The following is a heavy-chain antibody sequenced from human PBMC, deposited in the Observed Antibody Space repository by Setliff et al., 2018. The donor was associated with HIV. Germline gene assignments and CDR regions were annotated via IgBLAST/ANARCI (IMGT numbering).Heavy chain of an antibody. CDR3: ARVQMAYAAFDV. V-gene: IGHV4-59*01. CDR2: LYFTGSS. Sequence: SETLSLTCTVSGGSISTYYWSWFRQPPGKGLEWIGSLYFTGSSDNNPSLKSRVTLSVDTSKHQFSLKMSFVTAADTAVYYCARVQMAYAAFDVWGQGTMVTVSS. D-gene: IGHD4-17*01. J-gene: IGHJ3*01. CDR1: GGSISTYY.